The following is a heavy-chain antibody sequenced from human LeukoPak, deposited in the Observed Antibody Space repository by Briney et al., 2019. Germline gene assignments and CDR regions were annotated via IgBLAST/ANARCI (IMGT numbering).Heavy chain of an antibody. J-gene: IGHJ1*01. V-gene: IGHV4-59*08. Sequence: PSETLSLTCTVSGGSISSYYWSWIRQPPGMGLEWIGYIYYSGSTNYNPSLKSRVTISVDTSKNQFSLKLSSVTAADTAVYYCASQPLSIAAAVSWGQGTLVTVSS. D-gene: IGHD6-13*01. CDR2: IYYSGST. CDR1: GGSISSYY. CDR3: ASQPLSIAAAVS.